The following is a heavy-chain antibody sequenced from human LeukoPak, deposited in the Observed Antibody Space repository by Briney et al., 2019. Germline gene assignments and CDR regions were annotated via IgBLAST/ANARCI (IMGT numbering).Heavy chain of an antibody. D-gene: IGHD3-3*01. Sequence: GGSLRLPCAASGFSFNDHWMHWVRQAPGKGLEWVSRIDNDGSSTRYADSVTGRFTISRDIAKNTLYLQMNSLRAEDTAVYYCAKAKRIFGVVYWFDPWGQGTLVTVSS. CDR1: GFSFNDHW. V-gene: IGHV3-74*01. CDR2: IDNDGSST. CDR3: AKAKRIFGVVYWFDP. J-gene: IGHJ5*02.